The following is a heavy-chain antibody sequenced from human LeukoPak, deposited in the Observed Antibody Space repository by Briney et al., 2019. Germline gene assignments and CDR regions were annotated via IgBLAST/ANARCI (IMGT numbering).Heavy chain of an antibody. J-gene: IGHJ4*02. V-gene: IGHV4-59*01. CDR3: ARARHYYDSSGYSRYFDY. CDR2: IYYSGST. D-gene: IGHD3-22*01. Sequence: PSETLSLTCTVSGGSISSYYWSWIRQPPGKGLEWIGYIYYSGSTNYNPSLKSRVTISVGTSKNQFSLKLSSVTAADTAMYYCARARHYYDSSGYSRYFDYWGQGTLVTVSS. CDR1: GGSISSYY.